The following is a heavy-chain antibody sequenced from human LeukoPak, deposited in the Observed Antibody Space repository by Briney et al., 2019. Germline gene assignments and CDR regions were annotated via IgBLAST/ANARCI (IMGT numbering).Heavy chain of an antibody. CDR2: ISSSSSYI. D-gene: IGHD3-22*01. J-gene: IGHJ6*02. V-gene: IGHV3-21*01. CDR1: GFTFSSYS. CDR3: ARDWSDSSGYLYYYYYYGMDV. Sequence: PGGSLRLSCAASGFTFSSYSMNWVRQAPGKGLEWVSSISSSSSYIYYADSVKGRFTISRDNAKNSLYLQMNSLRAEDTAVYYCARDWSDSSGYLYYYYYYGMDVWGQGTTVTVSS.